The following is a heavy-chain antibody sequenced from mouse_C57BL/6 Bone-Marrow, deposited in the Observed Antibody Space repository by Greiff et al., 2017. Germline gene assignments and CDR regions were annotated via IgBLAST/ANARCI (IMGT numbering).Heavy chain of an antibody. CDR3: TRSLMYYGTNY. D-gene: IGHD1-1*01. J-gene: IGHJ2*01. Sequence: SGAELVKPGASVKLSCTASGFNIKDYYIHWVKQRTEQCLEWIGRIDPEDGETKYAPKFKDKATITADTSSNTAYLQRSSLTYEDTAVYYCTRSLMYYGTNYWCQGTTLTVSS. V-gene: IGHV14-2*01. CDR1: GFNIKDYY. CDR2: IDPEDGET.